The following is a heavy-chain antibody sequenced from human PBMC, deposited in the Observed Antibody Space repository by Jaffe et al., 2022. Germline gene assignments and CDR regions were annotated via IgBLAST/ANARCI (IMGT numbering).Heavy chain of an antibody. CDR1: GFSLSTSGVG. V-gene: IGHV2-5*01. CDR2: IYWNDDK. J-gene: IGHJ4*02. D-gene: IGHD2-15*01. Sequence: QITLKESGPTLVKPTQTLTLTCTFSGFSLSTSGVGVGWIRQPPGKALEWLALIYWNDDKRYSPSLKSRLTITKDTSKNQVVLTMTNMDPVDTATYYCAHRQRGYCSGGSCYSGGSFDYWGQGTLVTVSS. CDR3: AHRQRGYCSGGSCYSGGSFDY.